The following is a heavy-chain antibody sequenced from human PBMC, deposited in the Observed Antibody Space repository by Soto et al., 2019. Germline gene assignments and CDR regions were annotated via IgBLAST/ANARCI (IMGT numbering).Heavy chain of an antibody. D-gene: IGHD2-15*01. J-gene: IGHJ4*02. V-gene: IGHV3-30*18. CDR1: GFTFSSYG. CDR2: ISYDGSNK. CDR3: AKDFGSGVYDY. Sequence: GGSLRLSCAASGFTFSSYGMHWVRQAPGKGLEWVAVISYDGSNKYYADSVKGRFTISRDNSKNTVDLQMNSLRVEDTAMYYCAKDFGSGVYDYWGQGTLVTVSS.